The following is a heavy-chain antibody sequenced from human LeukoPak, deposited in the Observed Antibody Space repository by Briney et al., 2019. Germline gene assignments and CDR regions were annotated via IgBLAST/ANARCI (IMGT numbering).Heavy chain of an antibody. V-gene: IGHV3-7*01. Sequence: GGSLRLSCAASGFTFSSYSMNWVRQAPGKGLEWVANIKEDGSEKNYVDSVKGRFTISRDNTKNSLFLQMNSLRAEDTAVYYCGRARFMDVWGKGTTVTVSS. J-gene: IGHJ6*03. CDR1: GFTFSSYS. CDR2: IKEDGSEK. CDR3: GRARFMDV.